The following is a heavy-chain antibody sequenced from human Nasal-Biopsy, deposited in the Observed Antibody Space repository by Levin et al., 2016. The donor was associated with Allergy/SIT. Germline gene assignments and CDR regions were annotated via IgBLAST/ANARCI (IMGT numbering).Heavy chain of an antibody. V-gene: IGHV4-39*01. CDR2: IYYSGST. Sequence: GSLRLSCTVSGGSIISSNHYWGWIRQPPGKGLEWIGSIYYSGSTYYNPSLRSRVTISVDTSKNQFSLKLSSVTAADTAVYYCARRLYYGANRYYFDYWGQGTLVTVSS. CDR1: GGSIISSNHY. CDR3: ARRLYYGANRYYFDY. J-gene: IGHJ4*02. D-gene: IGHD4/OR15-4a*01.